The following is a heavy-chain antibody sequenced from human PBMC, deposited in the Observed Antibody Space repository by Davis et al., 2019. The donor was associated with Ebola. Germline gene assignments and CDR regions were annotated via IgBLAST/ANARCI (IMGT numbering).Heavy chain of an antibody. D-gene: IGHD3-3*01. CDR3: ARHPYDFWSGFYFDY. CDR1: GDSISGYY. J-gene: IGHJ4*02. V-gene: IGHV4-59*08. Sequence: SETLSLTCTVSGDSISGYYWSWIRQPPGKGLEWIGYIPYRGYINQNPSLKSRVSMSVDTSKNQFSLKLTSVTAADTAVYYCARHPYDFWSGFYFDYWGQGSLVTVSS. CDR2: IPYRGYI.